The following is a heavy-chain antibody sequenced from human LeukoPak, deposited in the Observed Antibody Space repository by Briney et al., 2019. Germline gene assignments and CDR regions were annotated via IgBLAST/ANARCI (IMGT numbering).Heavy chain of an antibody. Sequence: PSETLSLTCTVSGGSISSSSYYWGWIRQPPGKGLEWIGSIYYSGSTYYNPSLKSRVTISVDTSKNQFSLKLSSVTAADTAVYYCARTRLGYSGSYYRRPFDYWGQGTLVTVSS. V-gene: IGHV4-39*01. CDR3: ARTRLGYSGSYYRRPFDY. CDR2: IYYSGST. CDR1: GGSISSSSYY. D-gene: IGHD1-26*01. J-gene: IGHJ4*02.